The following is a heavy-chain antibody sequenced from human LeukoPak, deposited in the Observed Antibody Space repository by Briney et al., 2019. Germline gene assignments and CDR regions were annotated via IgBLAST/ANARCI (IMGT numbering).Heavy chain of an antibody. V-gene: IGHV1-8*01. CDR3: ARGYYGYVWGSYPLDY. J-gene: IGHJ4*02. CDR2: MNPNSGNT. Sequence: ASVKVSCKASGYTFTSYDINWVRQATGQGLEWMGWMNPNSGNTGYAQKFQGRVTMTRNTSISTAYMELSSLRSEDTAVYYCARGYYGYVWGSYPLDYWGQGTLVTVSS. CDR1: GYTFTSYD. D-gene: IGHD3-16*02.